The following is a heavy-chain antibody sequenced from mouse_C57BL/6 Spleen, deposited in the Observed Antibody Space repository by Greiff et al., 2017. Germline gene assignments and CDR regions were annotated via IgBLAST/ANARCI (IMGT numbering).Heavy chain of an antibody. Sequence: QVQLQQSGAELVKPGASVKISCKASGYAFSSYWMNWVKQRPGKGLEWIGQIYPGDGDTNYNGKFKGKATLTADKSSSTAYVQLSSLTSEDSAVYFCARSSTVVSRWYFDVWGTGTTVTVSS. CDR2: IYPGDGDT. CDR1: GYAFSSYW. J-gene: IGHJ1*03. V-gene: IGHV1-80*01. D-gene: IGHD1-1*01. CDR3: ARSSTVVSRWYFDV.